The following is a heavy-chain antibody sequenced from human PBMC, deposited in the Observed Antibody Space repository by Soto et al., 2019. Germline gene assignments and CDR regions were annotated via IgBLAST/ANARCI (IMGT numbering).Heavy chain of an antibody. CDR1: GGSISSGGYY. D-gene: IGHD2-2*01. Sequence: SETLSLTCPFSGGSISSGGYYWSWIRQHPGKGLEWIGYIYYSGSTYYNPSLKSRVTISVDTSKNQFSLKLSSVTAADTAVYYCARQSDIVVVPAAIAQYYMDVWGKGTTVTVSS. J-gene: IGHJ6*03. CDR3: ARQSDIVVVPAAIAQYYMDV. CDR2: IYYSGST. V-gene: IGHV4-31*03.